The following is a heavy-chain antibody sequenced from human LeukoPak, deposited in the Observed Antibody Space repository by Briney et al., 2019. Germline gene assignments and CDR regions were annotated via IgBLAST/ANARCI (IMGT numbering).Heavy chain of an antibody. J-gene: IGHJ4*02. V-gene: IGHV4-59*12. Sequence: PSETLSLTCTVSGGSISSYYWSWIRQPPGKGLEWIGYISYSGSTNYNPSLKSRVTISVDTSKNQFSLKLSSVTAADTAVYYCARRRGSGRFDYWGQGTLVTVSS. CDR2: ISYSGST. D-gene: IGHD3-10*01. CDR3: ARRRGSGRFDY. CDR1: GGSISSYY.